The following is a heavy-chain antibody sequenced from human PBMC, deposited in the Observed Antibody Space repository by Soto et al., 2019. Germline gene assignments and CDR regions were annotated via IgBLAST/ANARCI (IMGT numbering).Heavy chain of an antibody. CDR1: GGSVYDFY. CDR3: ARGHGIYVRFDS. V-gene: IGHV4-59*02. J-gene: IGHJ4*02. CDR2: IYNNGRT. D-gene: IGHD3-10*02. Sequence: QVHLQESGPGRVKPSETLSLTCSVSGGSVYDFYWNWLRQTPGKGLEWIGNIYNNGRTNYNPSLTNRDTISIATSKNQFSLHLSSVPTADTAMYFCARGHGIYVRFDSWGQGTLLSVSS.